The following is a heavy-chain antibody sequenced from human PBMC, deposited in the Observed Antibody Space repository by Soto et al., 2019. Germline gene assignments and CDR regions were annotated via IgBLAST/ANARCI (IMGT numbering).Heavy chain of an antibody. CDR1: GDSISSYY. D-gene: IGHD1-26*01. V-gene: IGHV4-59*01. Sequence: PSETLSLTCSVCGDSISSYYWGWIRQPPGKGLEWIGYIDYSGSTHPNPSLKSRVTMSVDTSKNQFSLKLSSVTAADTAVYFCARHSGSYDFDSWGQGTLVTVSS. J-gene: IGHJ4*02. CDR3: ARHSGSYDFDS. CDR2: IDYSGST.